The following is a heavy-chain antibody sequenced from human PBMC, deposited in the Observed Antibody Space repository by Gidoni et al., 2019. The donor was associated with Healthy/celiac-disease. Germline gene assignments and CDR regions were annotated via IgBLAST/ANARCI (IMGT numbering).Heavy chain of an antibody. Sequence: EVQLVESGGGLVQPGRSLRLSCTASGFTFGDYAMSWVRQAPGKGLEWVGFIRSKAYGGTTEYAASVKGRFTISRDDSKIIAYLQMNSLKTEDTAVYYCTRDPGFLGYCSGGSCQGDYWGQGTLVTVSS. V-gene: IGHV3-49*04. D-gene: IGHD2-15*01. CDR1: GFTFGDYA. CDR2: IRSKAYGGTT. CDR3: TRDPGFLGYCSGGSCQGDY. J-gene: IGHJ4*02.